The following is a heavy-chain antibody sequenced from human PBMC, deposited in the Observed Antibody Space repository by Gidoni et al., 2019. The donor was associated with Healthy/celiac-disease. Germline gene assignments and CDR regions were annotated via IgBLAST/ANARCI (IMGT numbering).Heavy chain of an antibody. V-gene: IGHV4-34*01. CDR3: ARRRNKLGGGNRRYNWFDP. CDR1: GGSFSGSY. J-gene: IGHJ5*02. D-gene: IGHD2-15*01. CDR2: INHSGST. Sequence: QVQLQQWGAGLLKPSETLSLTCAVYGGSFSGSYWSWIRQPPGKGLEWIGEINHSGSTNYNPSLKSRVTISVDTSKNQFSLKLSSVTAADTAVYYCARRRNKLGGGNRRYNWFDPWGQGTLVTVSS.